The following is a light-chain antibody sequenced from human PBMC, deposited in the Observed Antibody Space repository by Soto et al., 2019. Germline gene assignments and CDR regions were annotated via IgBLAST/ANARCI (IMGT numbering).Light chain of an antibody. Sequence: ILWTQSPATLSLSAGERATLPCMASQSVSSKYVAWFKQKNGQAPRLLSYGASSRATGIPDRVSGSGSGTDFTLTISRLEPEDFGVYYCQQYGRSPWTFGQGTKVDIK. CDR2: GAS. J-gene: IGKJ1*01. CDR3: QQYGRSPWT. V-gene: IGKV3-20*01. CDR1: QSVSSKY.